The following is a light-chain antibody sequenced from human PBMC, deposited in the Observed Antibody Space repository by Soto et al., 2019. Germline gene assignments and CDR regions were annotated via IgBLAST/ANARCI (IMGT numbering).Light chain of an antibody. Sequence: EIVLTQSPGTLSLSPGERATLSCRASQYVTSSYLAWYQQKPGQAPRLLIHAASSRATGIPDRFSGSGFGTAFSLTISRLEPEDFAVYHCQQYGSSPLTFGARTKVEIK. J-gene: IGKJ4*01. V-gene: IGKV3-20*01. CDR1: QYVTSSY. CDR2: AAS. CDR3: QQYGSSPLT.